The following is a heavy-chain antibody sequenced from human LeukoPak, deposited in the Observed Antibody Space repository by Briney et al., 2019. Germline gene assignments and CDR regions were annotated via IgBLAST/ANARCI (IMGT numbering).Heavy chain of an antibody. CDR2: ISYDGSNK. J-gene: IGHJ4*02. V-gene: IGHV3-30*18. Sequence: GGSLRLSCAASGFTFSSYGMHWVRQAPGKGLEWVAVISYDGSNKYYADSVKGRFTISRDNSKNTLYLQMNSLRAEDTAVYYCAKDLSFPGIAAAADYWGQGTLVTVSS. CDR3: AKDLSFPGIAAAADY. D-gene: IGHD6-13*01. CDR1: GFTFSSYG.